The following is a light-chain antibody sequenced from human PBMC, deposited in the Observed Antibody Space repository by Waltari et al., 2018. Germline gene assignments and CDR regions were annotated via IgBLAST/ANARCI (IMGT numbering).Light chain of an antibody. CDR2: QDS. CDR1: NLGDKY. V-gene: IGLV3-1*01. J-gene: IGLJ2*01. CDR3: QAWDSRTAGV. Sequence: SYELTQPPSVSVSPGQTASITCSGDNLGDKYACWYQQKPGQSPVLVVYQDSKRPSGTPERFSGSNSGNTATLTISGTQAMDEADYYCQAWDSRTAGVFGGGTKLTVL.